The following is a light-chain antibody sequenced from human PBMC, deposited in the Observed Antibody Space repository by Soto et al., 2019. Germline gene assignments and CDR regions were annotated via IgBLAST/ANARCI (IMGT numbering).Light chain of an antibody. V-gene: IGKV3-11*01. J-gene: IGKJ3*01. CDR2: DAS. Sequence: EIVLPQSPATLSLSPGERATLSCRASQSVSSYLAWYQQKPGQAPRLLIYDASNRATGIPARFSGSGSGTDFTLTISSLEPEDFAVYYCQQRSNWHPVFTFVPGTKVDIK. CDR1: QSVSSY. CDR3: QQRSNWHPVFT.